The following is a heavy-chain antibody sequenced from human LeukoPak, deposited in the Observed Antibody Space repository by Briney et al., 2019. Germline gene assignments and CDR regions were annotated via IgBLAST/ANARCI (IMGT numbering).Heavy chain of an antibody. J-gene: IGHJ5*02. V-gene: IGHV4-34*01. CDR2: INHSGTP. CDR1: GGSFSGYS. D-gene: IGHD3-9*01. Sequence: SETLSLTCAVYGGSFSGYSWSWIRQPPGKGLEWIGEINHSGTPIYNPSLKSRVTISVDTSKNQFSLKLSSVTAADTAVYYCARRKRYFDWFQNWFDPWGQGTLVTVSS. CDR3: ARRKRYFDWFQNWFDP.